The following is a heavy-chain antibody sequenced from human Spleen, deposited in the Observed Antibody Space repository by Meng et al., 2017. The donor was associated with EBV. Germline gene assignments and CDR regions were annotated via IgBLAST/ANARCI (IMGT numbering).Heavy chain of an antibody. Sequence: GGEWKHPGALVTFSCNASGYTFTPFYIYWVRQAPGQGLEWMGLIRPSGGSTTYAQKFQGRVTMTSDTSTGTVYMELSSLRSEDTAVYYCAREGGQWGQGTLVTVSS. CDR1: GYTFTPFY. CDR3: AREGGQ. V-gene: IGHV1-46*01. J-gene: IGHJ4*02. D-gene: IGHD3-16*01. CDR2: IRPSGGST.